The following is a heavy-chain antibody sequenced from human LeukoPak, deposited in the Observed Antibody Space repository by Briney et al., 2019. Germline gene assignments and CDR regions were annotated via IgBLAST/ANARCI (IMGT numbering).Heavy chain of an antibody. J-gene: IGHJ4*02. CDR3: ATHSYYYGSGSYPHYLDY. V-gene: IGHV3-20*04. D-gene: IGHD3-10*01. CDR1: GFMFEDNG. Sequence: GGALRLSCAASGFMFEDNGVSWVRQAPGKGLEWVSGINWNGETTGYVDSVKGRFTISRDNAKNSLYLQMNSLRAEDTALYYCATHSYYYGSGSYPHYLDYWGQGTLVTVSP. CDR2: INWNGETT.